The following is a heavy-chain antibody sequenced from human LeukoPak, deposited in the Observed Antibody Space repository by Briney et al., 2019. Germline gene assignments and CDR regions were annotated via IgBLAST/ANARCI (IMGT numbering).Heavy chain of an antibody. J-gene: IGHJ6*03. D-gene: IGHD2-8*01. CDR1: GYTFTSYD. V-gene: IGHV1-8*01. Sequence: ASVKVSCKASGYTFTSYDINWVRQATGQGLEWMGWMNPNSGNTGYAQKFQGRVTMTRNTSISTAYMELSSLRSEDTAVYYCARVCSSGRKHCTNGVRRNYYYYMDVWGKGTTVTVSS. CDR3: ARVCSSGRKHCTNGVRRNYYYYMDV. CDR2: MNPNSGNT.